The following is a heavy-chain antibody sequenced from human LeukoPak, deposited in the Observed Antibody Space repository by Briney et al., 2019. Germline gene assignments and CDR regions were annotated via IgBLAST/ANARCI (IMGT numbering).Heavy chain of an antibody. Sequence: PGGSLRLSCAASGFTFSSYAMSWVRQAPGKGLEWVSAISGSGGSTYYADSVKGRFTISRDNSKNTLYLQMNSLRAEDTAVYYCANEGEYYCDSSGYKELFSDYWGQGTLVTVSS. D-gene: IGHD3-22*01. J-gene: IGHJ4*02. CDR2: ISGSGGST. CDR1: GFTFSSYA. V-gene: IGHV3-23*01. CDR3: ANEGEYYCDSSGYKELFSDY.